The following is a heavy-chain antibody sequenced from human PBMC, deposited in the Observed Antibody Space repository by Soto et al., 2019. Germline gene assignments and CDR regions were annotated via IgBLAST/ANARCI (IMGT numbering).Heavy chain of an antibody. V-gene: IGHV3-49*03. D-gene: IGHD6-13*01. CDR3: ARYRVAAEMSDFDY. CDR2: IRSKAYSRTT. Sequence: GSLILSCPVSGFTFGGYALSWIRQAPGKGLEWVGSIRSKAYSRTTEYAASVRGRFTISRDDSNSVAYLELNSLKTEDTAVYYCARYRVAAEMSDFDYWGQGTLVTVSS. J-gene: IGHJ4*02. CDR1: GFTFGGYA.